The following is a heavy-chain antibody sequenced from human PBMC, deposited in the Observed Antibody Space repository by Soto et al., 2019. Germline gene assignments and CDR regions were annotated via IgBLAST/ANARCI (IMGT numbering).Heavy chain of an antibody. V-gene: IGHV4-34*01. CDR2: SNHSGST. D-gene: IGHD1-1*01. CDR1: GGSFSGYF. CDR3: ARRRDGNNRQHKNYFDY. J-gene: IGHJ4*02. Sequence: SESLSLTCAVFGGSFSGYFWRWIRQPPGKGLEWIGESNHSGSTNYNPSLKSRVTISMDTSKNQFSLKLSSVTAADTAVYYCARRRDGNNRQHKNYFDYWGQGTLVTVSS.